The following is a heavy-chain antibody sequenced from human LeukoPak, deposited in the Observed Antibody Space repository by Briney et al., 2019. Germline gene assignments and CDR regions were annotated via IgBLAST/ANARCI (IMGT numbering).Heavy chain of an antibody. CDR2: IYYSGST. V-gene: IGHV4-39*01. D-gene: IGHD3-10*01. CDR1: GGSISSSSYL. Sequence: PSETLSLTCTVSGGSISSSSYLWGWIRQPPGKGLEWIGNIYYSGSTYYNPSLKSRFTISLDTSKNQFSLKLSSVTAADTAVYYCASVRRGFGESSKYYAYYYMGVWGKGTTVTISS. J-gene: IGHJ6*03. CDR3: ASVRRGFGESSKYYAYYYMGV.